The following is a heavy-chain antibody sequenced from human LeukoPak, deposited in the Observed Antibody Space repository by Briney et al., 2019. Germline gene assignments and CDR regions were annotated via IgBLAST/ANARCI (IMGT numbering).Heavy chain of an antibody. J-gene: IGHJ4*02. CDR1: GYTFGTYG. CDR2: ISAYNGNI. V-gene: IGHV1-18*01. D-gene: IGHD2-15*01. CDR3: ARAGTTSSSTPDF. Sequence: ASVNVSCKASGYTFGTYGVTWVRQAPGQGLEWMGWISAYNGNINYAQEFQGRVTLTSDTSTSTAYMELRSLRSDDTAVYYCARAGTTSSSTPDFWGQGTLVAVSS.